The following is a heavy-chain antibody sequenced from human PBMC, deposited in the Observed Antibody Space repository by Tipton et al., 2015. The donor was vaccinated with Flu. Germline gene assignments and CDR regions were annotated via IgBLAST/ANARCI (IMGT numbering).Heavy chain of an antibody. Sequence: LRLSCTVSGGSISSYYWSWIRQPAGKGLEWIGRIYTSGSTNYNASLKSRVTMSVDTSKNQFSLKLSSVTAADTAVYYCARDRHRRITMIVVARNDAFDIWGQGTMVTVSS. J-gene: IGHJ3*02. D-gene: IGHD3-22*01. CDR3: ARDRHRRITMIVVARNDAFDI. V-gene: IGHV4-4*07. CDR1: GGSISSYY. CDR2: IYTSGST.